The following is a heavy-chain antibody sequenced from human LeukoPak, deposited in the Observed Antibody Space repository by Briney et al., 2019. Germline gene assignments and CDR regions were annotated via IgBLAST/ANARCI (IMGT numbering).Heavy chain of an antibody. J-gene: IGHJ2*01. V-gene: IGHV3-13*04. CDR3: AREKGIDGSSWYFDL. Sequence: QSGGSLRLSCAASGFTFSSYDMHWVRQPTGKGLEWVSAIGTAGDTYYPGSVKGRFTISRENSKNSLYLQMNSLRAGDTAVYYCAREKGIDGSSWYFDLWGRGTLVTVS. CDR1: GFTFSSYD. CDR2: IGTAGDT. D-gene: IGHD5-24*01.